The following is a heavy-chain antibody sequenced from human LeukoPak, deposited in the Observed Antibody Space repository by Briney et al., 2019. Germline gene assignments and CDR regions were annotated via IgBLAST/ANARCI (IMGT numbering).Heavy chain of an antibody. CDR2: TNEHETEK. J-gene: IGHJ4*02. CDR3: ARDSRGTTFDY. V-gene: IGHV3-7*01. Sequence: GALRLSCAASGFTFSSYGMHWVRQAPGKGLEWVGQTNEHETEKYYGDAVRGRFTIYRDNAKNSLYLQMNSLRPEDTAVYYCARDSRGTTFDYWGQGTLVTVSS. D-gene: IGHD3-16*01. CDR1: GFTFSSYG.